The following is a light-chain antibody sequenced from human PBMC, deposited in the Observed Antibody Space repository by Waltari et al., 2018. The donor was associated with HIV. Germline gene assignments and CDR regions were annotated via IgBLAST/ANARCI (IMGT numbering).Light chain of an antibody. Sequence: DIQLTQSPSFLSASAGDRVIITCRASLGVSGYVAWYQQKPGKAPKLLIYGTSILQGGVPSRFTGRGSWTEFTLTINSLQPEDSATYYCQQLRTFGQGTNVEIK. J-gene: IGKJ1*01. CDR2: GTS. V-gene: IGKV1-9*01. CDR1: LGVSGY. CDR3: QQLRT.